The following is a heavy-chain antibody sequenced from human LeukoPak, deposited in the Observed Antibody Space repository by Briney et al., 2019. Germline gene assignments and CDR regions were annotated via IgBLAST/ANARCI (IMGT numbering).Heavy chain of an antibody. Sequence: ASVTVSCKASGYTFTGYYRHWVRQAPGQGLEWMGWINPNSGGTNYAQKFQGRVTMTRDTSISTAYMELSRLRSDDTAVYYCAATKRYSSSWYGTLDYWGQGTLVTVSS. D-gene: IGHD6-13*01. CDR1: GYTFTGYY. J-gene: IGHJ4*02. V-gene: IGHV1-2*02. CDR3: AATKRYSSSWYGTLDY. CDR2: INPNSGGT.